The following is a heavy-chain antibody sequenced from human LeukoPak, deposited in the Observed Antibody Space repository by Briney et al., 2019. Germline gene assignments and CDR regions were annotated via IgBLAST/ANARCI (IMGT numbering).Heavy chain of an antibody. CDR1: GGSISSGGYS. J-gene: IGHJ6*02. D-gene: IGHD2-8*01. V-gene: IGHV4-30-2*01. CDR2: IYHSGST. CDR3: ARGTSYCTNGVCYREGMDV. Sequence: SETLSLTCAVSGGSISSGGYSWSWIRQPPGKGLEWIGYIYHSGSTYYNPSLKSRVTISVDRSKNQFSLKLSSVTAADTAMYYCARGTSYCTNGVCYREGMDVWGQGTTVTVSS.